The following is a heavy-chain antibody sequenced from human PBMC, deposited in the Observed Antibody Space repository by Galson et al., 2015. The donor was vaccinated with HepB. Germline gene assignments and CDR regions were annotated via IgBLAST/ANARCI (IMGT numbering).Heavy chain of an antibody. CDR1: GFTFSDYY. V-gene: IGHV3-11*01. Sequence: SLRLSCAASGFTFSDYYMSWIRQAPGKGLEWVSYISSSGSTIYYADSVKGRFTISRDNAKNSLYLQMNSLRAEDTAVYYCARVASQVEWSTYYYYYMDVWGKGTTVTVSS. CDR3: ARVASQVEWSTYYYYYMDV. CDR2: ISSSGSTI. D-gene: IGHD3-3*01. J-gene: IGHJ6*03.